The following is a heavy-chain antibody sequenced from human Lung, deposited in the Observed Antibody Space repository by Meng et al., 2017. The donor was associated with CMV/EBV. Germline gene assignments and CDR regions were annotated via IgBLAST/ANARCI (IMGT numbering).Heavy chain of an antibody. D-gene: IGHD2-2*02. J-gene: IGHJ5*02. CDR1: GYTFTSYY. Sequence: SVKVSXKASGYTFTSYYMHWVRQAPGQGLEWTGIINPSGGSTSYAQKFQGRVTMTRDTSTSTVYMELSSLRSEDTAVYYCARDNEDPEGYQLLYKRESWFDPWGQGXLVTVS. V-gene: IGHV1-46*01. CDR3: ARDNEDPEGYQLLYKRESWFDP. CDR2: INPSGGST.